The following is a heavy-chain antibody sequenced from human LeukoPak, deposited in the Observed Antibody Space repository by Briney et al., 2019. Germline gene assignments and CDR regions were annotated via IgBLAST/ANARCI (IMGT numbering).Heavy chain of an antibody. Sequence: GGSLRLSCAASGFTVSSNYMSWVRQAPGKGLEWVSVIYSGGSTYYADSVKGRFTISRDNSKNTLYLQMNSLRAEDTAVYYCAKDLRTSYWGDDYWGQGTLVTVSS. J-gene: IGHJ4*02. V-gene: IGHV3-53*01. CDR2: IYSGGST. D-gene: IGHD3-10*01. CDR1: GFTVSSNY. CDR3: AKDLRTSYWGDDY.